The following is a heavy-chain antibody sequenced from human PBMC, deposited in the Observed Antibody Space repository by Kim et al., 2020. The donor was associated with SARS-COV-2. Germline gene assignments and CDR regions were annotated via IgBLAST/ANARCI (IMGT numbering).Heavy chain of an antibody. CDR3: ATRGWFGELYAY. J-gene: IGHJ4*02. V-gene: IGHV3-48*03. D-gene: IGHD3-10*01. CDR2: ISSSGSTI. CDR1: GFTFSSYE. Sequence: GGSLRLSCAASGFTFSSYEMNWVRQAPGKGLEWVSYISSSGSTIYYADSVKGRFTISRDNAKNSLYLQMNSLRAEDTAVYYCATRGWFGELYAYWGQGTLVTVS.